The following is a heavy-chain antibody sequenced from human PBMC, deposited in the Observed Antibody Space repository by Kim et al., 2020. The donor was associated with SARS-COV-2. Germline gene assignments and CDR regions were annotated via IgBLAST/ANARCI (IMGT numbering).Heavy chain of an antibody. CDR3: ARKSRGIAAAGQRFDY. V-gene: IGHV1-46*01. Sequence: KFQGRVTMTRDTATSTVYMELSSLRSEDTAVYYCARKSRGIAAAGQRFDYWGQGTLVTVSS. D-gene: IGHD6-13*01. J-gene: IGHJ4*02.